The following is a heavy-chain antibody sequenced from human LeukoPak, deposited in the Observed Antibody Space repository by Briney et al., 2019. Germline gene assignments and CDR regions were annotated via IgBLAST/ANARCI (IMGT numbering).Heavy chain of an antibody. CDR3: ARSITIFGVVANYFDP. V-gene: IGHV3-53*01. CDR2: IYSSGST. CDR1: GFTASSSY. J-gene: IGHJ5*02. D-gene: IGHD3-3*01. Sequence: GGSVRLSCAASGFTASSSYMSWVRQAPGKGLEWVSNIYSSGSTFYADSVKGRFTISRDNPKSTVYLQINSLRAEDTAVYYCARSITIFGVVANYFDPWGQGTLVTVSS.